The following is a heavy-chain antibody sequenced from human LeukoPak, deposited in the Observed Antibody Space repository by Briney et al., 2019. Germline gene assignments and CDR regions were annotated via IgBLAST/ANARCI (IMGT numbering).Heavy chain of an antibody. D-gene: IGHD3-22*01. V-gene: IGHV1-69*04. CDR1: GGTFSSYA. J-gene: IGHJ4*02. CDR2: IIPILGIA. Sequence: SVKASCKASGGTFSSYAISWVRQAPGQGLEWMGRIIPILGIANYAQKFQGRVTITADKSTSTAYMELSSLRSEDTAVYYCASGKYYDSSGPPVHWGQGTLVTVSS. CDR3: ASGKYYDSSGPPVH.